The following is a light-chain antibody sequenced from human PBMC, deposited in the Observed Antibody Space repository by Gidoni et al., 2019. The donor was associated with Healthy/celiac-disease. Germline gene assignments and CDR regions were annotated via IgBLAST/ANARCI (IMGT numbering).Light chain of an antibody. Sequence: QSALTQPASVSGSPGQSITISCTGTCSDVGGYNYVSWYQQTPGKAPKLMIYEVSNRPSGVSNRFSGSKSGNTASLTISGLQAEDEADYYCSSYTSSTLVFGGGTKLTVL. CDR3: SSYTSSTLV. CDR2: EVS. J-gene: IGLJ3*02. V-gene: IGLV2-14*01. CDR1: CSDVGGYNY.